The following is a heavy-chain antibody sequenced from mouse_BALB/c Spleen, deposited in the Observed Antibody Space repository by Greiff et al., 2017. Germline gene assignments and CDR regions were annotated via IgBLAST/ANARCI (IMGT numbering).Heavy chain of an antibody. CDR1: GFTFSDYY. CDR3: ARALTTVVARGFAY. CDR2: ISDGGSYT. V-gene: IGHV5-4*02. J-gene: IGHJ3*01. Sequence: EVKLVESGGGLVKPGGSLKLSCAASGFTFSDYYMYWVRQTPEKRLEWVATISDGGSYTYYPDSVKGRFTISRDNAKNNLYLQMSSLKSEDTAMYYCARALTTVVARGFAYWGQGTLVTVSA. D-gene: IGHD1-1*01.